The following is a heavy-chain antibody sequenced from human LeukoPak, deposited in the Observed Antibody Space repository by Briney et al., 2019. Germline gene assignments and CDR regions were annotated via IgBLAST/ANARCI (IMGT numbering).Heavy chain of an antibody. CDR1: GFTFSSYS. D-gene: IGHD4-17*01. J-gene: IGHJ3*02. CDR3: ARSYGDYALGAFDI. CDR2: ISSSSSYI. V-gene: IGHV3-21*01. Sequence: PGGSLRLSCVASGFTFSSYSMNWVRQAPGKGLEWVSSISSSSSYIYYADSVKGRFTISRDNAKNSLYLQMNSLRAEDTAVYYCARSYGDYALGAFDIWGQGTMVTVSS.